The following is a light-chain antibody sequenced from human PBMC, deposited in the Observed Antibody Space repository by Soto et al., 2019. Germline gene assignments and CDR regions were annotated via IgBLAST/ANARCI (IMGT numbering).Light chain of an antibody. Sequence: QSVLTQPPSVSGAPGQRVTISCTGSISNIGAGYDVHWYQQLPGTAPKLLIYGNSNRPSGVPDRFSGSKSGTSASLAITGLQAEDEADYYYQSYDSSLSGFYVFGTGTKLTVL. V-gene: IGLV1-40*01. CDR2: GNS. CDR3: QSYDSSLSGFYV. CDR1: ISNIGAGYD. J-gene: IGLJ1*01.